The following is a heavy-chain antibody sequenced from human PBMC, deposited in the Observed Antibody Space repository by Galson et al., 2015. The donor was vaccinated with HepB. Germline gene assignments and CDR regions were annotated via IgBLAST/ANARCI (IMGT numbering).Heavy chain of an antibody. Sequence: ALRLSCAGAGLTFSDYSMNWGLQPPGEGRAGGSSVSSSSNYINYADSVNGRFTISRDNAKNSLYLQMNSLRVEDTAMYYCARDVCGGSSGVGYAFEYWGQGTLVTVSA. CDR2: VSSSSNYI. V-gene: IGHV3-21*01. CDR1: GLTFSDYS. J-gene: IGHJ4*02. D-gene: IGHD2-15*01. CDR3: ARDVCGGSSGVGYAFEY.